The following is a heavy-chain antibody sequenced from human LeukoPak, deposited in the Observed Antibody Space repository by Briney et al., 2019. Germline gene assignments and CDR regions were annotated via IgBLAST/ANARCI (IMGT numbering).Heavy chain of an antibody. CDR3: ARDHILPGTVYYYYGMDV. CDR1: GFTVSSNY. Sequence: PGGSLRLSCAASGFTVSSNYMSGVRQAPGKGLEWVSVIYSGGSTYYADSVKGRFTISRDNSKNTLYLQMNSLRAEDTAVYYCARDHILPGTVYYYYGMDVWGQGTTVTVSS. D-gene: IGHD3-9*01. CDR2: IYSGGST. J-gene: IGHJ6*02. V-gene: IGHV3-66*01.